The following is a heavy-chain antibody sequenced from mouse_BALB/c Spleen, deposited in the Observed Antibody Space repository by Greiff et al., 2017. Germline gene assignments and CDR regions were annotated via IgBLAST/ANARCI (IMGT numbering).Heavy chain of an antibody. D-gene: IGHD2-4*01. CDR2: ISYSGST. J-gene: IGHJ4*01. Sequence: EVQLQQSGPGLVKPSQSLSLTCTVTGYSITSDYAWNWIRQFPGNKLEWMGYISYSGSTSYNPSLKSRISITRDTSKNQFFLQLNSVTTEDTATYYCARDHYDYDYYAMDYWGQGTSVTVSS. CDR3: ARDHYDYDYYAMDY. CDR1: GYSITSDYA. V-gene: IGHV3-2*02.